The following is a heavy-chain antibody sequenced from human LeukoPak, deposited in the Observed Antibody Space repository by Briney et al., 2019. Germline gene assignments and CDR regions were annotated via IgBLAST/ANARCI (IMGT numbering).Heavy chain of an antibody. Sequence: GGSLRLSCAASGFTFSSYWMHWVRQAPGKGLVWVSRIDTDGSNTSYADSVKGRFTISRDNTKNTLYLQMNSLRAEDTAVYYCVRDRYPAAREFDYWGQGNLVTVSS. CDR3: VRDRYPAAREFDY. CDR2: IDTDGSNT. J-gene: IGHJ4*02. D-gene: IGHD2-2*01. V-gene: IGHV3-74*01. CDR1: GFTFSSYW.